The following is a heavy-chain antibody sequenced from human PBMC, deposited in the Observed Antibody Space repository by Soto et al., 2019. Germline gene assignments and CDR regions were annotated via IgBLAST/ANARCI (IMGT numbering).Heavy chain of an antibody. Sequence: QVQLVESGGGGVQPGRSLRLSCAASGFTLSNYGMQGVRQAPCKGLSWVAVVSHDGHVKFYADSVKGRFTISRDNSKNTLYLRMNILGTDDSAIYYCAKERTATAAAELDYWGQGNMVNVAS. CDR2: VSHDGHVK. CDR1: GFTLSNYG. D-gene: IGHD6-13*01. CDR3: AKERTATAAAELDY. V-gene: IGHV3-30*18. J-gene: IGHJ4*02.